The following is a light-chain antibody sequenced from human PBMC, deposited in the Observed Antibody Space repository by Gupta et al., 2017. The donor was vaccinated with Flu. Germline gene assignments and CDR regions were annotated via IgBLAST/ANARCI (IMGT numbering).Light chain of an antibody. V-gene: IGKV3-11*01. J-gene: IGKJ2*01. CDR1: QSIISF. CDR2: DAS. Sequence: GRATLSCRSSQSIISFLAWYQKRPGQAPRLLIYDASHRAAGIPVRFSGSGSGTDFTLTLSSLEPEDFAVYYCQHRSSRPMYTFGQGTELVIK. CDR3: QHRSSRPMYT.